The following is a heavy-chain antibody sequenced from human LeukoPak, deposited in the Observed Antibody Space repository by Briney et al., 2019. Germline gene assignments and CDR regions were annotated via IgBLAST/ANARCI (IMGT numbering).Heavy chain of an antibody. Sequence: ASVKLSCKASGSTFIYYYIHWVRQAPGQGLECLGWINPKGGGRRYGQRFQDRVTMTRDASISKAYMELSSLRSDDTAVYYCVRVTGVGWGDTFDIWGQGTLVTVSS. D-gene: IGHD3-10*01. CDR2: INPKGGGR. CDR3: VRVTGVGWGDTFDI. J-gene: IGHJ3*02. CDR1: GSTFIYYY. V-gene: IGHV1-2*02.